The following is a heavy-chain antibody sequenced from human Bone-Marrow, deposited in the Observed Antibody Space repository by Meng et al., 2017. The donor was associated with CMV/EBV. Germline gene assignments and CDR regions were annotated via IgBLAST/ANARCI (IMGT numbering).Heavy chain of an antibody. CDR3: ARVFLNDDTVFDY. CDR1: GFTFATYS. CDR2: MYSSGGT. Sequence: GGSLRLSCAASGFTFATYSLNWVRQAPGKGLEWVSVMYSSGGTFYADPVKGRFTISRDNSKNTLYLQMNSLRAEDTAVYYCARVFLNDDTVFDYWGPGTLVTVSS. D-gene: IGHD1-1*01. J-gene: IGHJ4*02. V-gene: IGHV3-53*05.